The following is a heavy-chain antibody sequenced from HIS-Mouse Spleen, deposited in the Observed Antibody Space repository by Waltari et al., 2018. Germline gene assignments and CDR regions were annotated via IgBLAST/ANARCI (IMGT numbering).Heavy chain of an antibody. CDR2: IYYSGST. D-gene: IGHD6-13*01. CDR1: GGSSSSSSYY. V-gene: IGHV4-39*07. J-gene: IGHJ2*01. CDR3: AREIPYSSSWYDWYFDL. Sequence: QLQLQESGPGLVKPSETLSLTCTVPGGSSSSSSYYWGWLRQPPGKGLEWLGSIYYSGSTYYNPSLKSRVTISVDTSKNQFSLKLSSVTAADTAVYYCAREIPYSSSWYDWYFDLWGRGTLVTVSS.